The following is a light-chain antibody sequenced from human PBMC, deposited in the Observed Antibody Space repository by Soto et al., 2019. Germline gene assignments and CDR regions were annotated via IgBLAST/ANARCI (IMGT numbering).Light chain of an antibody. V-gene: IGKV3-15*01. CDR3: QQYDNWPWT. CDR1: QSISGT. Sequence: IVTPHSPSTLPVSPVGRAPLSCRASQSISGTLAWYQQKPGQAPRLLIYGAFTRATGFPARFSGSGSGTDFTLTITSLQSEDFAVYYCQQYDNWPWTFGQGTKVDIK. J-gene: IGKJ1*01. CDR2: GAF.